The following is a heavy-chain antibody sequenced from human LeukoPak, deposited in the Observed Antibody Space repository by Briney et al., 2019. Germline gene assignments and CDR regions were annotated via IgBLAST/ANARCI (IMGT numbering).Heavy chain of an antibody. CDR2: INTAGDT. Sequence: GGSLRLSCAASGFTFSSYDMHWVRQATGKGLEWVSGINTAGDTYYAGSVKGRFTISRKNAKNSLYLQMNSLRAGDTAVYYCARAGRSSGLDYWGQGTLVTVSS. V-gene: IGHV3-13*01. J-gene: IGHJ4*02. CDR3: ARAGRSSGLDY. CDR1: GFTFSSYD. D-gene: IGHD1-14*01.